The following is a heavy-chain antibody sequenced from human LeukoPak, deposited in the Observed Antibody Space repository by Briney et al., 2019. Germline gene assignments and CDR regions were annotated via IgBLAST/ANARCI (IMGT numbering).Heavy chain of an antibody. CDR3: VASSIAAPGTLHY. D-gene: IGHD6-13*01. V-gene: IGHV4-30-4*07. CDR1: GGSISSGGYS. Sequence: PSQTLSLTCAVSGGSISSGGYSWSWIRQPPGKGLEWIGYIYYSGGTNYNPSLKSRVTISIDTSKNQFSLKLNSVTAADAAVYYCVASSIAAPGTLHYWGQGTLVTVSS. J-gene: IGHJ4*02. CDR2: IYYSGGT.